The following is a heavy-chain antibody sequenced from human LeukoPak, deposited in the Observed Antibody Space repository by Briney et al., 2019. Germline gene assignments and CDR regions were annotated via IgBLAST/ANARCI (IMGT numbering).Heavy chain of an antibody. Sequence: ASVKVSCKVSGYTLTELSTHWVRQAPGEGLEWMGGFDPEDGETIYAQKFQGRVTMTEDTSTDTAYMELSSLRSEDTAVYYCATFPSSITMVRGVEYFQHWGQGTLVTVSS. D-gene: IGHD3-10*01. V-gene: IGHV1-24*01. CDR3: ATFPSSITMVRGVEYFQH. J-gene: IGHJ1*01. CDR1: GYTLTELS. CDR2: FDPEDGET.